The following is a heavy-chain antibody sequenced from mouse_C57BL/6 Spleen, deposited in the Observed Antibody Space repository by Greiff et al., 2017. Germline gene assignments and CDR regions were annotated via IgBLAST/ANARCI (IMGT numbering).Heavy chain of an antibody. CDR1: GYAFSSSW. J-gene: IGHJ2*01. CDR2: IYPGDGDT. V-gene: IGHV1-82*01. D-gene: IGHD2-13*01. CDR3: ARGLTEYYFDY. Sequence: QVQLQQSGPELVKPGASVKISCKASGYAFSSSWMNWVKPRPGKGLEWIGRIYPGDGDTNYNGKFKGKATLTADKSSSTAYMQRSSLTSEDSAVYFCARGLTEYYFDYWGQGTTLTVSS.